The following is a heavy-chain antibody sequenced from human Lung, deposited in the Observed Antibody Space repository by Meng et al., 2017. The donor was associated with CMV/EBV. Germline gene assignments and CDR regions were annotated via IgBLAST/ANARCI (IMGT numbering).Heavy chain of an antibody. V-gene: IGHV1-2*02. Sequence: ASVXVSXXASGYTFTGYSMHWVRQAPGQGLEWMGWINPNSGGTNYAQKFQGRVTMTRDTSISTAFMELSRLRSDDTAVYYCARVDCSSTSCYLLDGWFDPWGQGXLVTVSS. CDR2: INPNSGGT. CDR1: GYTFTGYS. J-gene: IGHJ5*02. D-gene: IGHD2-2*01. CDR3: ARVDCSSTSCYLLDGWFDP.